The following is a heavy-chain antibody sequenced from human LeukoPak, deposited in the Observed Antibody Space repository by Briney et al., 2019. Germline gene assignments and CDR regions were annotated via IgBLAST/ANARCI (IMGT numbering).Heavy chain of an antibody. Sequence: PGGSLRLSCAASGFTFSNYWMSWVRQAPGKGLEWVSAISGSGGSTYYADSVKGRFTISRDNSKNTLYLQMNSLRAEDTAVYYCAKDMGRYYDSSGRFDYWGQGTLVTVSS. CDR3: AKDMGRYYDSSGRFDY. J-gene: IGHJ4*02. CDR1: GFTFSNYW. V-gene: IGHV3-23*01. D-gene: IGHD3-22*01. CDR2: ISGSGGST.